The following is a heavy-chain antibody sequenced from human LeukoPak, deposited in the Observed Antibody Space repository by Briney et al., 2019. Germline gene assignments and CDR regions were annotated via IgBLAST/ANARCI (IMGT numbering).Heavy chain of an antibody. CDR3: ARDLMGSLDY. Sequence: GGSLRLSCAASGFTFSSYAMSWVRQAPGKGLEWVSTISGSGGSTYSADSVKGRFTISRDNAKNTLYLQMNSLRAEDTAVYYCARDLMGSLDYWGQGTLVTVSS. V-gene: IGHV3-23*01. D-gene: IGHD3-10*01. J-gene: IGHJ4*02. CDR2: ISGSGGST. CDR1: GFTFSSYA.